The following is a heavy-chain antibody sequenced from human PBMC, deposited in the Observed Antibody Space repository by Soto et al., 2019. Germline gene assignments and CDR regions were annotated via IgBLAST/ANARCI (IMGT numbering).Heavy chain of an antibody. D-gene: IGHD7-27*01. CDR1: GESSSSTRW. J-gene: IGHJ5*02. Sequence: SETLPHTCTVSGESSSSTRWWSWVRQTPGKGLEWIGDIYHGGSTNYNPSLKSRVTISIDKSKNQFSLKLSSVTAADTAVYYCARVPGPWGQGTLVTVSS. CDR3: ARVPGP. CDR2: IYHGGST. V-gene: IGHV4-4*02.